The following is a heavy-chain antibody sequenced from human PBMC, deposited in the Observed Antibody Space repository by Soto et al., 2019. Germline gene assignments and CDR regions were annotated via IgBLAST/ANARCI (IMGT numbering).Heavy chain of an antibody. V-gene: IGHV4-59*12. CDR2: IYYSGST. CDR3: ARGRRIFGVVIRPRYNWFDP. CDR1: GGSISSYY. Sequence: KTSETLSLTCTVSGGSISSYYWSWIRQPPGKGLEWIGYIYYSGSTNYNPSLKSRVTISVDTSKNQFSLKLSSVTAADTAVYYCARGRRIFGVVIRPRYNWFDPWGQGTLVTVSS. D-gene: IGHD3-3*01. J-gene: IGHJ5*02.